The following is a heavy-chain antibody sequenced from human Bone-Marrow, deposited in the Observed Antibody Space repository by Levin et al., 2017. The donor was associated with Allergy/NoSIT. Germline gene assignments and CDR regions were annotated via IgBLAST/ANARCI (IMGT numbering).Heavy chain of an antibody. D-gene: IGHD3-9*01. CDR1: GFTFDDYA. J-gene: IGHJ4*02. CDR3: AKDKDDILTGYFDY. Sequence: AGGSLRLSCAASGFTFDDYAMHWVRQAPGKGLEWVSGISWNSGSIGYADSVKGRFTISRDNAKNSLYLQMNSLRAEDTALYYCAKDKDDILTGYFDYWGQGTLVTVSS. V-gene: IGHV3-9*01. CDR2: ISWNSGSI.